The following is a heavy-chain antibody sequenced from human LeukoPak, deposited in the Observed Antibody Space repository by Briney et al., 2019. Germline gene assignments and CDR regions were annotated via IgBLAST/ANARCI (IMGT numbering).Heavy chain of an antibody. D-gene: IGHD1-26*01. CDR1: GFTFSSYW. J-gene: IGHJ5*02. V-gene: IGHV3-7*01. Sequence: AGGSLRLSCAASGFTFSSYWMSWVRQAPGKGLEWVANIKQDGSEKYYVDSVKGRFTISRDNAKNSLYLQMNSLRAEDTAVYYCASTSGTYRFDPWGQGTLVTVSS. CDR2: IKQDGSEK. CDR3: ASTSGTYRFDP.